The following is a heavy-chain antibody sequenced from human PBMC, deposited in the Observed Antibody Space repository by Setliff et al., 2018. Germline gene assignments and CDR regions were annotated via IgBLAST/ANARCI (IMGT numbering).Heavy chain of an antibody. V-gene: IGHV4-38-2*01. CDR1: GFTFSDYT. CDR3: ARTDLRYQTDY. CDR2: IYHSGST. J-gene: IGHJ4*02. Sequence: SESLRLSCAASGFTFSDYTMSWVRQPPGKGLEWIGSIYHSGSTYYNPSLKSRVTISVDTSKNQFSLKLSSVTAADTAVYYCARTDLRYQTDYWGQGTLVTVSS. D-gene: IGHD2-2*01.